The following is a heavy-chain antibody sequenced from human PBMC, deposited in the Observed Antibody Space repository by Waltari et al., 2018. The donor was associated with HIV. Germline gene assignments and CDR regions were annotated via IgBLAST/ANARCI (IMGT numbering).Heavy chain of an antibody. CDR1: GFSFRVNR. Sequence: EVQLVVSGGGLVQSGGSMRLSCGASGFSFRVNRMHCVRLAQGKEVGEGAFIKSRGDNLCYADSVNGRFTITRDNGKNSRYRQMNSLRAEDTSVDYCARGVGSSDWFTHRFDPWGQGTLVTVSS. CDR3: ARGVGSSDWFTHRFDP. J-gene: IGHJ5*02. V-gene: IGHV3-48*01. D-gene: IGHD6-19*01. CDR2: IKSRGDNL.